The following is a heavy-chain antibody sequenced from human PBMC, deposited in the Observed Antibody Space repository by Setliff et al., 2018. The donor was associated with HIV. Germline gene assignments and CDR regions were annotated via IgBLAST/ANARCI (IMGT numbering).Heavy chain of an antibody. CDR2: IHTSGNT. D-gene: IGHD5-12*01. CDR1: GHSISGYY. V-gene: IGHV4-4*07. CDR3: ARDRIEFVAEDPHDVFDI. J-gene: IGHJ3*02. Sequence: SETLSLTCSVSGHSISGYYWSWIRQPAGRGLEWIGRIHTSGNTNYNPSLGGRVTMSVDMSKNQFSLKLTSVSAADTAVYYCARDRIEFVAEDPHDVFDIWGRGTLVTVSS.